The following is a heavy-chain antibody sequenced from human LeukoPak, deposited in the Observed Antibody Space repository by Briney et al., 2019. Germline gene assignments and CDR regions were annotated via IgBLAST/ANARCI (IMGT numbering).Heavy chain of an antibody. J-gene: IGHJ4*02. CDR1: GGSISSNNW. D-gene: IGHD1-26*01. CDR2: IYHYGTT. Sequence: PSGTLSLTCAVSGGSISSNNWWTWVRQAPGKGLEWIGEIYHYGTTNYNPSRKGRVTISVDKSKNQFSLKFNSVTAADTAVYYCARGPSLGAHLDYWGQGTQVTVSS. V-gene: IGHV4-4*02. CDR3: ARGPSLGAHLDY.